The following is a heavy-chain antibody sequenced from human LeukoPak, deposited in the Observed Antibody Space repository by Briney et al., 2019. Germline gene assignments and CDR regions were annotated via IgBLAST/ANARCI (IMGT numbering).Heavy chain of an antibody. V-gene: IGHV3-7*01. CDR1: GFTFSSYW. D-gene: IGHD3-16*01. CDR3: ARDSLTKGGDY. CDR2: IKVDGSEE. J-gene: IGHJ4*02. Sequence: PGGSLRLSCVASGFTFSSYWMSWVRQAPGKGLEWVANIKVDGSEEYYVDSVKGRFTISRDNAMNSLYLQMNSLRAEDTALYYCARDSLTKGGDYWGQGTLVTVSS.